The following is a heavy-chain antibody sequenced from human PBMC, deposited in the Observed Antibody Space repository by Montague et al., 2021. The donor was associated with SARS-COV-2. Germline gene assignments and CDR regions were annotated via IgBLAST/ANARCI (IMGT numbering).Heavy chain of an antibody. J-gene: IGHJ4*02. CDR1: GGSISSGGYY. Sequence: TLSLTCTVSGGSISSGGYYWSWIRQHPGKGLEWIGYIYYSGSTYYNPSLKSRVTIPVDTSKNQFSLKLSSVTAADTAVYYCARVRGGFLEWLLYFDYWGQGTLVTVSS. CDR3: ARVRGGFLEWLLYFDY. D-gene: IGHD3-3*01. V-gene: IGHV4-31*03. CDR2: IYYSGST.